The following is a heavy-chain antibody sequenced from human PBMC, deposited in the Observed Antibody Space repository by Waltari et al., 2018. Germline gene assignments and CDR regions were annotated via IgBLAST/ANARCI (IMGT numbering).Heavy chain of an antibody. D-gene: IGHD6-13*01. CDR2: INPNSGGT. J-gene: IGHJ5*02. CDR3: ARSGSSWYNWFDP. CDR1: GYTFPGYY. V-gene: IGHV1-2*06. Sequence: QLQLVQSGAEVKKPGPSVTVSCKASGYTFPGYYLHWVRQPPGQGLEWMGRINPNSGGTNDAQKIQGRVNMTSDTFISIACMEMSMMRSDDTAVYDCARSGSSWYNWFDPWGKGTLVTVSS.